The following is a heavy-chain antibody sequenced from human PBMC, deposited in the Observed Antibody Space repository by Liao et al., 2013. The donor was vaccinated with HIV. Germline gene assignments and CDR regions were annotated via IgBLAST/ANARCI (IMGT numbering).Heavy chain of an antibody. D-gene: IGHD6-13*01. CDR1: GGSFSGYY. J-gene: IGHJ4*02. V-gene: IGHV4-34*01. Sequence: QVQLQQWGGGLLKPSETLSLTCAVYGGSFSGYYWSWIRQPPREGAWSGLGKVNHSGSTNYNPSLKSRVTISVDTSKNQFSLKLSSVTAADTAVYYCARGDKAAAGLYYFDYWGQGTLVTVSS. CDR2: VNHSGST. CDR3: ARGDKAAAGLYYFDY.